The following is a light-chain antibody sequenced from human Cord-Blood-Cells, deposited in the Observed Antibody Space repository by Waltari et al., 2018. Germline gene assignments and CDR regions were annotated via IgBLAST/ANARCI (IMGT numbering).Light chain of an antibody. CDR3: QQRSNWPPYT. Sequence: EIVLTQSPATLSLSPGERDTLSCRASQCVSSDLAWYQQKPGQAPRLLIYDASNRATGIPARFSGSGSGTDFTLTISSLEPEDFAVYYCQQRSNWPPYTFGQGTKLEIK. CDR2: DAS. J-gene: IGKJ2*01. V-gene: IGKV3-11*01. CDR1: QCVSSD.